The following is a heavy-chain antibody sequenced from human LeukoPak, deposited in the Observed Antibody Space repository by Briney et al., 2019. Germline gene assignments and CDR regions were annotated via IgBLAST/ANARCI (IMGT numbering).Heavy chain of an antibody. CDR2: RSYDGSNK. D-gene: IGHD2-21*02. CDR1: GFTFSSYG. Sequence: GGSLRLSCSASGFTFSSYGMHWVRQAPGKGLEWVAVRSYDGSNKYYADSVKGRFTISRDNSKNTLYLQMNSLRAEDTAVYYCAKDLVDFCEGGGDCYSGWFDPWGQGTLVTVSS. CDR3: AKDLVDFCEGGGDCYSGWFDP. J-gene: IGHJ5*02. V-gene: IGHV3-30*18.